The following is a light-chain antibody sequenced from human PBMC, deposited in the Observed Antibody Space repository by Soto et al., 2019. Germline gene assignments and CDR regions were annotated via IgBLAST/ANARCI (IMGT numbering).Light chain of an antibody. J-gene: IGKJ2*01. CDR3: QQSYTNPYI. V-gene: IGKV1-39*01. Sequence: DIQMTQSPSSLSASVGDRVTITCRASQSISSYLNWYQQKPGKAPRLLIYAASSLQSGVSSRFSGSGSGTDFTLTISSLQPEDFVIYYCQQSYTNPYIFGQGTKLEIK. CDR2: AAS. CDR1: QSISSY.